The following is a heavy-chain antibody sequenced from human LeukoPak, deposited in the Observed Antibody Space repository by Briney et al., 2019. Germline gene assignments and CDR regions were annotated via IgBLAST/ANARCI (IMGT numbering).Heavy chain of an antibody. Sequence: PGGSLRLSCAASGFTFSSYGMHWVRQAPGKGLEWVAFIRYDGSNKYYADSVKGRFTTSRDNSKNTLYLQMNSLRAEDTAVYYCAKDLEQWLVRGWAFDIWGQGTMVTVSS. J-gene: IGHJ3*02. CDR3: AKDLEQWLVRGWAFDI. CDR2: IRYDGSNK. D-gene: IGHD6-19*01. CDR1: GFTFSSYG. V-gene: IGHV3-30*02.